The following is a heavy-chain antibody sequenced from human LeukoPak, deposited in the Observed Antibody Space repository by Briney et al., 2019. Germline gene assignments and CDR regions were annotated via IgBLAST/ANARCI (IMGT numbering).Heavy chain of an antibody. CDR2: ISAYNGNT. CDR3: ARDHTTYYDFWSGPKRGNWFDP. D-gene: IGHD3-3*01. CDR1: GYSFFGQY. J-gene: IGHJ5*02. V-gene: IGHV1-18*01. Sequence: GASVKVSCKASGYSFFGQYIHWVRQAPGQGLEWMGWISAYNGNTNYAQKLQGRVTMTTDTSTSTAYMELRSLRSDDTAVYYCARDHTTYYDFWSGPKRGNWFDPWGQGTLVTVSS.